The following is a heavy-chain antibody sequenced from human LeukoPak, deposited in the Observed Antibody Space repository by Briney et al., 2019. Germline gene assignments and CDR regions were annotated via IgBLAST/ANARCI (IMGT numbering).Heavy chain of an antibody. CDR3: AREGVRGYSGFDN. CDR1: GYTFTGYY. V-gene: IGHV1-2*02. D-gene: IGHD5-12*01. CDR2: INPKSGAT. J-gene: IGHJ4*02. Sequence: GASVKVSCEASGYTFTGYYMHWVRQAPGQGLEWMAWINPKSGATDYAQNFQGRVTMTRDTFINTVYLDLRSLRSDDTAVYFCAREGVRGYSGFDNWGQGTLVTVSS.